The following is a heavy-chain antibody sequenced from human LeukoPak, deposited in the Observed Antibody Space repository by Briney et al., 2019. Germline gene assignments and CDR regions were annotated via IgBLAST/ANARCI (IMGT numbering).Heavy chain of an antibody. D-gene: IGHD2-15*01. CDR3: ARHGGHGTGDALDI. CDR1: GGSISSSSYQ. CDR2: IYYSGYT. J-gene: IGHJ3*02. V-gene: IGHV4-39*01. Sequence: PSETLTLTCTVSGGSISSSSYQWGWIRQPPGKGLEWIVSIYYSGYTFYKPSLKSRVTISVDTSKNQFSLKLSSVTAADTALYYCARHGGHGTGDALDIWGEPRIVTVSS.